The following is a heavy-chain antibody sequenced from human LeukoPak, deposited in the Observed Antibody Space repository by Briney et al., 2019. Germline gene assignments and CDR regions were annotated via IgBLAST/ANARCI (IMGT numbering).Heavy chain of an antibody. CDR1: GFTLSSYW. Sequence: GGSLRLSCAASGFTLSSYWMSWVRQAPGKGLECVANIKEDGSEKYYVDSVKGRFTISRDNAKNSLYLHMNSLTAEDTAMYYCARDWVAGVPFDAFDIWGQGTMVSVSS. CDR2: IKEDGSEK. D-gene: IGHD3-10*01. J-gene: IGHJ3*02. V-gene: IGHV3-7*03. CDR3: ARDWVAGVPFDAFDI.